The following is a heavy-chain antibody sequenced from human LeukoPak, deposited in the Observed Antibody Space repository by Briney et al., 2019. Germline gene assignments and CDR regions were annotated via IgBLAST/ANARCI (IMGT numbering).Heavy chain of an antibody. CDR1: GGSISSYY. J-gene: IGHJ1*01. Sequence: PSETLSLTCTVSGGSISSYYWSWIRQPPGKGLEWIGYIYSSVSTTYNPSLKSRVTMSVDTSNNLFFLNLTSVTAADTAVYFCVREKLYTSSWGFQHWGQGTLVSVSS. V-gene: IGHV4-59*12. D-gene: IGHD6-13*01. CDR3: VREKLYTSSWGFQH. CDR2: IYSSVST.